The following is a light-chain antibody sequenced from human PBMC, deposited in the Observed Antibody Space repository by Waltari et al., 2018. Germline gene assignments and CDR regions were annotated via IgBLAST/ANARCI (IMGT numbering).Light chain of an antibody. Sequence: SSRATQTNYSHHPALYQQKPGQAPRLLIHGPSRSAIGIPARFSGSGSGTDFTLTISRLQPEDAGLYYCQHYSASTGTFGQGTKVEIK. CDR2: GPS. J-gene: IGKJ1*01. V-gene: IGKV3-20*01. CDR1: QTNYSHH. CDR3: QHYSASTGT.